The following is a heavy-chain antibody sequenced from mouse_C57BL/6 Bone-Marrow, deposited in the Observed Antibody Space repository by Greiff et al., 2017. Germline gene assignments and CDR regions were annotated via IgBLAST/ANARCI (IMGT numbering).Heavy chain of an antibody. V-gene: IGHV1-69*01. Sequence: QVQLQQPGAELVMPGASVKLSCTASGYTFTSYWMHWVKQRPGQGLEWIGEIDPSDSYTNYNQKFKGKSTVTVDKSSSTAYMQLSSLTSEDSAVYICARDGYYPYYFDYWGQGTTLTVSS. CDR3: ARDGYYPYYFDY. CDR1: GYTFTSYW. J-gene: IGHJ2*01. CDR2: IDPSDSYT. D-gene: IGHD2-3*01.